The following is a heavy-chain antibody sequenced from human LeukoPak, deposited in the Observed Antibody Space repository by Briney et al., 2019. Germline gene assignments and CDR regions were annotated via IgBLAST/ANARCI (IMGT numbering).Heavy chain of an antibody. CDR3: ARFITMVRGAPYWYFDL. CDR1: GGSISSYY. CDR2: IYYSGST. D-gene: IGHD3-10*01. J-gene: IGHJ2*01. Sequence: SETLSLTCTVSGGSISSYYWSWIRQPAGKGLDWIGYIYYSGSTNYNPSLKSRVTISVDTSKNQFSLKLSSVTAADTAVYYCARFITMVRGAPYWYFDLWGRGTLVTVSS. V-gene: IGHV4-59*01.